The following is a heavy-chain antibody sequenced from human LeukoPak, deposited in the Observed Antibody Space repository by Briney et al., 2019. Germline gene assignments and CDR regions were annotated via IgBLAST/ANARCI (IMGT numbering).Heavy chain of an antibody. Sequence: PGGSLRLSCAASGFTFSDFYMSWIRQAPGKGLEWISYISQSGSDINYTDSVRGRFTVSRDNAKNSLYLQMNSLRAEDTAVYYCATTARVGAHWGQGTLVTVSS. J-gene: IGHJ4*02. CDR1: GFTFSDFY. CDR2: ISQSGSDI. V-gene: IGHV3-11*01. D-gene: IGHD4/OR15-4a*01. CDR3: ATTARVGAH.